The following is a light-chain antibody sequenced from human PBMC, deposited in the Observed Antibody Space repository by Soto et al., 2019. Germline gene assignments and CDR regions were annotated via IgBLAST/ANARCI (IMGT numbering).Light chain of an antibody. J-gene: IGKJ5*01. CDR3: QQFSNYTHV. V-gene: IGKV1D-13*01. Sequence: AIQLTQSPSSLSASVGDRVIITCRASQGIHTALAWYQQKPGNAPMLLIYDASTVEAGVPSRFSGSGSGTDFTLTISRLQTEDFAIYYCQQFSNYTHVFGQGTRVEIK. CDR2: DAS. CDR1: QGIHTA.